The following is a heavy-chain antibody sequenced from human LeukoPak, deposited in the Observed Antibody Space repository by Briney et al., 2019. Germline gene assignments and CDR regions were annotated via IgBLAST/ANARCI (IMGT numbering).Heavy chain of an antibody. CDR2: IIPILGIA. J-gene: IGHJ5*02. D-gene: IGHD5-12*01. Sequence: ASVKVSCKASRGTFSSYTISWVRQAPGQGLEWMGRIIPILGIANYAQKFQGRVTITADKSTSTAYMELSSLRSEDTAVYYCARALRWLHPNWFDPWGQGTLVTVSS. V-gene: IGHV1-69*02. CDR1: RGTFSSYT. CDR3: ARALRWLHPNWFDP.